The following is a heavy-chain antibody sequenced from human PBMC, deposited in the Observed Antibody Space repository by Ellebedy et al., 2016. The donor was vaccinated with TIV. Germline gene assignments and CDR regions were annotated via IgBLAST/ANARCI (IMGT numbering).Heavy chain of an antibody. CDR2: ISSSSSYI. V-gene: IGHV3-21*01. Sequence: ESLKISCAASGFTFRSYSMHWVRHSPGKGLECVSSISSSSSYIYYADSVKGRFTISRDNAKNSLYLQMNSLRAEDTAVYYCARDTQYYFDYWGQGTLVTVSS. J-gene: IGHJ4*02. CDR3: ARDTQYYFDY. CDR1: GFTFRSYS.